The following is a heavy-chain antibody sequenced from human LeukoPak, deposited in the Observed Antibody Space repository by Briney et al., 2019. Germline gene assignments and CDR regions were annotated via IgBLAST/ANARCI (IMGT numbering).Heavy chain of an antibody. CDR1: GFTISNAW. D-gene: IGHD5-24*01. V-gene: IGHV3-15*01. CDR3: RHTLKCRDHYYGLDV. J-gene: IGHJ6*04. CDR2: IKSKTDGGTT. Sequence: GGSLRLSCAASGFTISNAWMSWVRQAPGKGLEWVGRIKSKTDGGTTEYAAPVKGRFTISRDDSKNTLYLQMNSLKIEDTAVYYCRHTLKCRDHYYGLDVWGKGTTVTVSS.